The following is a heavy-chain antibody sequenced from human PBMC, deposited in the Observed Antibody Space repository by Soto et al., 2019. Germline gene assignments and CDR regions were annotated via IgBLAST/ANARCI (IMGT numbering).Heavy chain of an antibody. D-gene: IGHD3-10*01. V-gene: IGHV4-59*01. CDR2: IYYTGST. Sequence: QVQLQESGPGLVKPSETLSLTCTVSGSSISPFYWSWIRQPPGKGLEWIGYIYYTGSTKYNPSLKSRVTLSLGTSRNQLSLKLSSVTAADTAVYYCTRGSTDSYPGSRIFDFWGRGTLVTVSS. CDR1: GSSISPFY. CDR3: TRGSTDSYPGSRIFDF. J-gene: IGHJ4*02.